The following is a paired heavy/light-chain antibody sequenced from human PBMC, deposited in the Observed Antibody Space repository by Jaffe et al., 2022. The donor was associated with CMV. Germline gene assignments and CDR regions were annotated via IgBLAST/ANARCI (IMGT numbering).Heavy chain of an antibody. CDR2: SSPIFATT. V-gene: IGHV1-69*01. J-gene: IGHJ6*02. D-gene: IGHD1-26*01. Sequence: QVQLVQSGAEMKKPGSSVKVACKASGGSFITYGISWVRQVPGQGLEWMGESSPIFATTNYAQNFQARVTITADESTSTAYMELTSLTSGDTAVYYCARVKYSTSRGMDSRGMDVWGQGTTVTVSS. CDR1: GGSFITYG. CDR3: ARVKYSTSRGMDSRGMDV.
Light chain of an antibody. CDR1: QGIRND. CDR3: LQDYNYPYT. Sequence: AIQMTQSPSSLSASVGDKVTITCRASQGIRNDLGWYQQKPGEAPKLLIYAASDLQSGVPSRFTGSGSGTDFTLTISSLQPEDFATYYCLQDYNYPYTFGQGTKLEIK. CDR2: AAS. V-gene: IGKV1-6*01. J-gene: IGKJ2*01.